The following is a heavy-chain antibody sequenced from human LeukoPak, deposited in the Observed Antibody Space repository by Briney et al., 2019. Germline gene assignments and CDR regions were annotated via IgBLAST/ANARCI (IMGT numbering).Heavy chain of an antibody. J-gene: IGHJ3*02. Sequence: PSETLSLTCAVYGGSFSGYYWSWIRQPPGKGLEWIGEINHSGSTNYNPSLKSRVTISVDTSKNQFSLKLSSVTAADTAVYYCARGRAAGWSGAFDIWGQGTMVTVSS. CDR3: ARGRAAGWSGAFDI. CDR1: GGSFSGYY. D-gene: IGHD6-13*01. CDR2: INHSGST. V-gene: IGHV4-34*01.